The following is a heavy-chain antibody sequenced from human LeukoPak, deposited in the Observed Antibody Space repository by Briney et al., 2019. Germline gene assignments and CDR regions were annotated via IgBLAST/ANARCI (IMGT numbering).Heavy chain of an antibody. CDR3: AKVRTGTNQIDY. D-gene: IGHD1-1*01. Sequence: GGSLRLSCAASGFTFSSYAMSWVRHAPGKGLEGVSAISGSGGSTYYADSVKGRFTISRDNSKNTLYLQMNSLRAEDAAVYYCAKVRTGTNQIDYWGQGTLVTVSS. V-gene: IGHV3-23*01. CDR2: ISGSGGST. CDR1: GFTFSSYA. J-gene: IGHJ4*02.